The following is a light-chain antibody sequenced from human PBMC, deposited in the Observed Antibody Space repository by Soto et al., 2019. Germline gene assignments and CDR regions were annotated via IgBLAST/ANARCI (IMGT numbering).Light chain of an antibody. V-gene: IGKV3-15*01. CDR1: QNIGSN. J-gene: IGKJ2*01. CDR3: QQYNNWPPYT. Sequence: EVVMTQSPATLSASPGERVILSCRASQNIGSNLAWYQQRPGQAPRLLMYGASTRATETPARFSGSGSATDFTLTISSLQSEDFAVYYLQQYNNWPPYTFGQGTKLEIK. CDR2: GAS.